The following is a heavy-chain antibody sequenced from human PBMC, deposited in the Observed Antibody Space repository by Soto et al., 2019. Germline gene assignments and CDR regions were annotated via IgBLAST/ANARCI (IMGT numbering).Heavy chain of an antibody. V-gene: IGHV3-11*06. D-gene: IGHD6-19*01. CDR3: ARDXIAVAGTGSYYYYGMDV. Sequence: SGGSLRLSCAASGFTFSYYYMSWIRQAPGKGLEWVSYISSSSSYTNYADSVKGRFTISRDNAKNSLYLQMNSLRAEDTAVYYCARDXIAVAGTGSYYYYGMDVWGQGTTVTVSS. CDR1: GFTFSYYY. CDR2: ISSSSSYT. J-gene: IGHJ6*02.